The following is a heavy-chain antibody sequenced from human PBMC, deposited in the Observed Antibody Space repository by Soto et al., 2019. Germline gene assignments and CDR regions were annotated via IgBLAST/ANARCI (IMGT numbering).Heavy chain of an antibody. CDR1: GHSFTNYW. CDR3: ARLGEDGMDV. Sequence: SLKISCRGSGHSFTNYWLAWVRQMPGTGLEWMGIIYPGDSDTRYSPSFQGQVTISADKSISTAYLHWSSLKASDTAVYYCARLGEDGMDVWGQGTTVTVSS. V-gene: IGHV5-51*01. CDR2: IYPGDSDT. J-gene: IGHJ6*02.